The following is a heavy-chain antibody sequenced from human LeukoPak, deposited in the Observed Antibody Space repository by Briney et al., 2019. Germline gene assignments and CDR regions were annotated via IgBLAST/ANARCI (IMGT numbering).Heavy chain of an antibody. CDR1: GFTFRSYG. Sequence: GSLRLSCAASGFTFRSYGMHWVRQAPGKGLEWVAIIWYDGSNKYYADSAKGRITISRDNSKNTLYLQMNSLRAEDTAVYYCATVRGCGGDCYYIDYWGQGTLVTVSS. CDR3: ATVRGCGGDCYYIDY. CDR2: IWYDGSNK. V-gene: IGHV3-33*01. D-gene: IGHD2-21*02. J-gene: IGHJ4*02.